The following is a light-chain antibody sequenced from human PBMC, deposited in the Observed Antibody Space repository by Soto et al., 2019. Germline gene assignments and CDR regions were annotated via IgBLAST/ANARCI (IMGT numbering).Light chain of an antibody. CDR3: GTWDSNLGAQFV. Sequence: QSVLTQPPSVSAAPGQKVTISCSGTTSNIETNYVSWYQQLPGTAPKLLIYDNDKRPSGIPDRVFGSKSGASATLGITGLQPGDEADYYCGTWDSNLGAQFVFGTGTKLTVL. CDR2: DND. J-gene: IGLJ1*01. CDR1: TSNIETNY. V-gene: IGLV1-51*01.